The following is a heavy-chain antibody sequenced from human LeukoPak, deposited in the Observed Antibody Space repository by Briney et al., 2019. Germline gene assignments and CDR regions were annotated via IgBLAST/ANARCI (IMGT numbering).Heavy chain of an antibody. Sequence: PGGSLRLSCAAPGITISSYWMSWVRQAPGKGLEWVANIKEDGSEKYYVDSVKGRFTISRDNAKKSLYLQMNRLRAEDTAVYYCEAFYYDESGWGDASDMWGQGTMVIVSS. J-gene: IGHJ3*02. CDR1: GITISSYW. CDR3: EAFYYDESGWGDASDM. CDR2: IKEDGSEK. V-gene: IGHV3-7*01. D-gene: IGHD3-16*01.